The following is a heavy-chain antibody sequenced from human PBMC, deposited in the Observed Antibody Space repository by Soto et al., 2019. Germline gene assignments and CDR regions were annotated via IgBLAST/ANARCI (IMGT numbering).Heavy chain of an antibody. Sequence: GGSLRLSCVASGFTFGGYSMNWVRQAPGKGLEWISYISSLSSPRYYAESVEGRFIISRDNAKNSLYLQMNSLRDEDTAVYFCVREDILGARSFDYWGQGTRVTVSS. V-gene: IGHV3-48*02. CDR2: ISSLSSPR. J-gene: IGHJ4*02. CDR3: VREDILGARSFDY. D-gene: IGHD1-26*01. CDR1: GFTFGGYS.